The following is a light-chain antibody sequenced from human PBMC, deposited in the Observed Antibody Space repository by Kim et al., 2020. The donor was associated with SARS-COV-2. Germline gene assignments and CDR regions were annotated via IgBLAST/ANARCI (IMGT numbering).Light chain of an antibody. CDR1: VSARGGYNH. CDR3: SSYTSTNTLV. Sequence: GPSITPTCTESVSARGGYNHVSWHEQYPGKAPKIMIYDVTKRPSGVSNRFAGSKSGNTAYLTISGLQAEDEADYYCSSYTSTNTLVFCGGTQLTVL. J-gene: IGLJ2*01. CDR2: DVT. V-gene: IGLV2-14*04.